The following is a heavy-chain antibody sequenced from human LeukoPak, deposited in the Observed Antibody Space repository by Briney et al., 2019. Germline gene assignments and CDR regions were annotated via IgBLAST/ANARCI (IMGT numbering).Heavy chain of an antibody. CDR2: INPNSGGA. CDR3: ARGGRGFGELIDY. V-gene: IGHV1-2*02. D-gene: IGHD3-10*01. CDR1: GYTFTGYY. Sequence: GASVRVSCKASGYTFTGYYMHWVRQAPGQGLEWMGWINPNSGGANYAQKFQGRVTMTRDTSISTAYMELSRLRSDDTAVYYCARGGRGFGELIDYWGQGTLVTVSS. J-gene: IGHJ4*02.